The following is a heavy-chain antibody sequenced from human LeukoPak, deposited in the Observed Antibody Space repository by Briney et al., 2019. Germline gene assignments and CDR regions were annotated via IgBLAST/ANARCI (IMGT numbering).Heavy chain of an antibody. CDR1: GGSFSGYY. CDR2: INHSGST. D-gene: IGHD6-19*01. J-gene: IGHJ4*02. V-gene: IGHV4-34*01. CDR3: ARGDLGYSSGWYYFDY. Sequence: SETLSLTCAVYGGSFSGYYWSWIRQPPGKGLEWIGEINHSGSTNYNPSLKSRVTISVDTSKNQISLKLSSVTAADTAVYYCARGDLGYSSGWYYFDYWGQGTLVTVSS.